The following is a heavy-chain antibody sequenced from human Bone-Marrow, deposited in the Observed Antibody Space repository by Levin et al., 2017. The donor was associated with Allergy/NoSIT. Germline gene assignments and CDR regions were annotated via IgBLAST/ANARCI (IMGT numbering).Heavy chain of an antibody. D-gene: IGHD3-10*01. V-gene: IGHV3-9*01. CDR3: AKDQWFGELSNYYGMDV. CDR2: ISWNSGSI. CDR1: GFTFDDYA. J-gene: IGHJ6*02. Sequence: AGGSLRLSCAASGFTFDDYAMHWVRQAPGKGLEWVSGISWNSGSIGYADSVKGRFTISRDNAKNSLYLQMNSLRAEDTALYYCAKDQWFGELSNYYGMDVWGQGTTVTVSS.